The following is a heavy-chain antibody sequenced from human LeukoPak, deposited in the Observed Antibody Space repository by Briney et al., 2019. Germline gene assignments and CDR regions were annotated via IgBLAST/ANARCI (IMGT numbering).Heavy chain of an antibody. CDR2: IYYSGTT. Sequence: PSQTLSLTCIVSGGSISSGDYYWSWIRQPPGKGLEWIGYIYYSGTTYYNPSLKSRLTISVDTSKNQFSLKLSSVTAADTAVYYCARGGYDSTGYSVYYFDCWGQGTLVTVSS. CDR1: GGSISSGDYY. V-gene: IGHV4-30-4*01. CDR3: ARGGYDSTGYSVYYFDC. D-gene: IGHD3-22*01. J-gene: IGHJ4*02.